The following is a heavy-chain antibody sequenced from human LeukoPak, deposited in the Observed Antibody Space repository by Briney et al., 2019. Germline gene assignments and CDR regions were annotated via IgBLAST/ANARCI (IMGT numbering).Heavy chain of an antibody. CDR3: AKVRPYYYDSSGYY. J-gene: IGHJ4*02. V-gene: IGHV3-33*06. Sequence: GGSLRLSCAASGFTFRNYGMHWVRQAPGKGLEWVALIWYDGTNQDYADSVRGRFTISRDNAKNTLYLQMNSLRAEDTAVYYCAKVRPYYYDSSGYYWGQGTLVTVSS. D-gene: IGHD3-22*01. CDR2: IWYDGTNQ. CDR1: GFTFRNYG.